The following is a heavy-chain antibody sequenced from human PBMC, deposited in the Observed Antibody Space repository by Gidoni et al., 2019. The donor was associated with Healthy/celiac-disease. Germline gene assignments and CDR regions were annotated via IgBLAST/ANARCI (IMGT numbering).Heavy chain of an antibody. Sequence: QVQLLQSAAEVKKFGASEKVSCKASGYTCTSYDFNWVRQATGQGLEWMGWMNPNSGDTGYTQKFQDRVTMTRKTSISTACMELSSLGSEDTAVYYCASDFYDSSGHYEDYWSQGTLVNVSS. CDR3: ASDFYDSSGHYEDY. J-gene: IGHJ4*02. CDR2: MNPNSGDT. D-gene: IGHD3-22*01. V-gene: IGHV1-8*01. CDR1: GYTCTSYD.